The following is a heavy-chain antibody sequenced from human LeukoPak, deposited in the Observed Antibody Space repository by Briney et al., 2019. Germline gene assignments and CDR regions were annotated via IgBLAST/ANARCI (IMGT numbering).Heavy chain of an antibody. CDR1: GGSISSYY. CDR3: ARLKILDSGSYYGMDV. D-gene: IGHD1-26*01. Sequence: SETLSLTCTVSGGSISSYYWSWIRQPPGKGLEWIGYIYYSGSTNYNPSLKSRVTISVDTSKNQFSLKLSSVTAADTAVYYCARLKILDSGSYYGMDVWGQGTTVTVSS. J-gene: IGHJ6*02. V-gene: IGHV4-59*08. CDR2: IYYSGST.